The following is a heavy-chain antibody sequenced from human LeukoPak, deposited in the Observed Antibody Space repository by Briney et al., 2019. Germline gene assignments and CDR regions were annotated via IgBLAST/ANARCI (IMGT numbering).Heavy chain of an antibody. CDR2: IGRSGVYT. CDR3: ARDSYYYDSSGPQG. D-gene: IGHD3-22*01. V-gene: IGHV3-11*06. CDR1: GFTFSDYY. Sequence: GGSLRLSCSASGFTFSDYYMSWIRQAPGKGLEWVSYIGRSGVYTNYADSVKGRFTISRDNAKNSLYLQMNSLRAEDTAVYYCARDSYYYDSSGPQGWGQGTLVTVSS. J-gene: IGHJ4*02.